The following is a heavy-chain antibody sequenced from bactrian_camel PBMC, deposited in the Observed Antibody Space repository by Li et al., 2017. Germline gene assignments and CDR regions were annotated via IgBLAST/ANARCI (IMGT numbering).Heavy chain of an antibody. V-gene: IGHV3S9*01. CDR3: AVRLARSLGPRPLRTSDFGY. J-gene: IGHJ6*01. Sequence: HVQLVESGGGSVQTGGSLRLSCVASGVTSSSVSMAWFRQAPGQGREAVAGRDSYGSTTYADFVRGRFTIVKDNSKTSLDLQMNNLKPEDSAMYFCAVRLARSLGPRPLRTSDFGYWGQGTQVTVS. D-gene: IGHD1*01. CDR1: GVTSSSVS. CDR2: RDSYGST.